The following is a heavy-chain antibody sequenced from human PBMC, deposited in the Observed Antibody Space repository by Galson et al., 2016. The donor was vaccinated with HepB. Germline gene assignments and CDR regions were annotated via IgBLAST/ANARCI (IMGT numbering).Heavy chain of an antibody. CDR1: GFTLSNYA. Sequence: SLRLSCAASGFTLSNYAMNRVRQAPGEGLEWVSAISGFGGSAYYSDSVKGRFTISRDSSNNTLYLQMDSLRAEDTAIYYCAKEGSMFGLLITPIVNWGQGTPVTVSS. CDR3: AKEGSMFGLLITPIVN. D-gene: IGHD3/OR15-3a*01. V-gene: IGHV3-23*01. J-gene: IGHJ4*01. CDR2: ISGFGGSA.